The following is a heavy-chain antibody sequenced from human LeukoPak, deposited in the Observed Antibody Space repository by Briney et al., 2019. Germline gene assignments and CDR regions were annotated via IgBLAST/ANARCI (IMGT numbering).Heavy chain of an antibody. D-gene: IGHD2-8*01. CDR1: GGSFSGYY. J-gene: IGHJ4*02. V-gene: IGHV4-34*01. CDR3: ARAPLGYCTNGVCYYFDY. CDR2: INHSGST. Sequence: SETLSPTCAVYGGSFSGYYWSWIRQPPGKGLEWIGEINHSGSTNYNPSLKSRVTISVDTSKNQFSLKLSSVTAADTAVYYCARAPLGYCTNGVCYYFDYWGQGTLDTVSS.